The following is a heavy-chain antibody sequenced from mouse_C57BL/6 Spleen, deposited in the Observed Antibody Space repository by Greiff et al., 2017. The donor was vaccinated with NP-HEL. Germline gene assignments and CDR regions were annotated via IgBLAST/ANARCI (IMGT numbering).Heavy chain of an antibody. Sequence: EVQLQQSGPELVKPGASVKIPCKASGYTFTDYNMDWVKQSPGKSLEWIGDINPNNGGTIYNQKFKGKATLTVDKSSSTAYMELRSLTYEDTAVYYCAREYGSPDYYDMDYWGQGTSVTVSS. V-gene: IGHV1-18*01. J-gene: IGHJ4*01. CDR3: AREYGSPDYYDMDY. CDR1: GYTFTDYN. D-gene: IGHD1-1*01. CDR2: INPNNGGT.